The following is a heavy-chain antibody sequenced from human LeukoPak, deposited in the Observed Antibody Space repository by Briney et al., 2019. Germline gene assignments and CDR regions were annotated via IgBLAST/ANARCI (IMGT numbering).Heavy chain of an antibody. CDR1: GYTLTELS. CDR2: SDPEDGET. D-gene: IGHD3-10*01. CDR3: ARVGRIYGSGSHYYYYYMDV. J-gene: IGHJ6*03. V-gene: IGHV1-24*01. Sequence: ASVKVSCKVSGYTLTELSMHWVRQAPGKGLEWMGGSDPEDGETIYAQKFQGRVTMTEDTSTDTAYMELSSLRSEDTAVYYCARVGRIYGSGSHYYYYYMDVWGKGTTVTISS.